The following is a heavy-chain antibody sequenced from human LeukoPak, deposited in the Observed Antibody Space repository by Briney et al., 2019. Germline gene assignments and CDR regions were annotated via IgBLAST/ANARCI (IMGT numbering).Heavy chain of an antibody. CDR1: GFTFSSYG. CDR3: AKLPGRAADY. V-gene: IGHV3-30*18. J-gene: IGHJ4*02. CDR2: ISYDGSHK. Sequence: GGSLRLSCAASGFTFSSYGMHWVRQAPGKGLEWVAVISYDGSHKYYADSVKGRFTISRDNSKNTLYLQMNSLRAEDTAVYYCAKLPGRAADYWGQGTLVTVSS.